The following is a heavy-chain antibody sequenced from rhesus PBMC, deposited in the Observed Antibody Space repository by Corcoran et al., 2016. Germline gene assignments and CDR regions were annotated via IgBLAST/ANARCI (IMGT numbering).Heavy chain of an antibody. J-gene: IGHJ2*01. CDR3: ARILELYWYFDL. CDR1: GGSISERYY. V-gene: IGHV4-106*01. D-gene: IGHD3-22*01. CDR2: IYGSGGST. Sequence: QVQLQESGPGLVKPSETLSLTCADSGGSISERYYWSWIRQPPGKGLEWIGYIYGSGGSTYYNPSLKSRVTISTDTSKNQFSLKLSSVTAADTAVYYCARILELYWYFDLWGPGTPITISS.